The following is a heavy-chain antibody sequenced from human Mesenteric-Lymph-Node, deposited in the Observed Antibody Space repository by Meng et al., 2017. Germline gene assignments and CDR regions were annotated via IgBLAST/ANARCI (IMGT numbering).Heavy chain of an antibody. J-gene: IGHJ4*02. Sequence: QGHVLGSGPRLVTLSLTLSVTGAVSSGCNSSGEYFWSSIRQRPGKVLEWNGDMNYRGSTFYNPSLKSRVTISGDTSKNQFSPKLSSVTAADSAVYFSARGELLWDYWGQGTLVTVSS. CDR2: MNYRGST. V-gene: IGHV4-30-4*01. CDR1: SGCNSSGEYF. CDR3: ARGELLWDY. D-gene: IGHD2-2*01.